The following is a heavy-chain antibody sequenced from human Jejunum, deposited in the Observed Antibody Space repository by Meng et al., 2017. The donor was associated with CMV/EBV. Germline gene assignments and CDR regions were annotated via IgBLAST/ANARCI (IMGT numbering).Heavy chain of an antibody. CDR2: IRYDGSNT. CDR3: AREVGAQDY. D-gene: IGHD6-6*01. Sequence: VQLGESGGGVVQPGGSLVLACAASGFSFSSYGMHWVRQAPGKGLEWVSFIRYDGSNTYYADSVKGRFTISRDNAKNTLYLQMNSLRAEDTAVYYCAREVGAQDYWGQGTLVTVSS. J-gene: IGHJ4*02. V-gene: IGHV3-30*02. CDR1: GFSFSSYG.